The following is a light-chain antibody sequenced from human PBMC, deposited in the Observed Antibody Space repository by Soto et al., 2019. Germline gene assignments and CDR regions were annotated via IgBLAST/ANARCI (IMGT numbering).Light chain of an antibody. Sequence: IQMTQSPSSLSASVGDRVTITCRASQGIRNDLGWYQQKPGKAPKLLIYAASSSQSGVPSRLSGSGSGTEFTLTISSLQLDDSATYYCQQYNSYWTFGQGTKVDIK. CDR2: AAS. CDR3: QQYNSYWT. J-gene: IGKJ1*01. CDR1: QGIRND. V-gene: IGKV1-17*01.